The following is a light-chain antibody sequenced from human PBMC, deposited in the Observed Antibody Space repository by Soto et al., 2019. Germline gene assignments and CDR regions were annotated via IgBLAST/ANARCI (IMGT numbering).Light chain of an antibody. CDR1: QSISSY. Sequence: DIQMTQSPSSLSASVGDRVTITCRASQSISSYLNWYQQKPGKAPKLLIYGVSSLQCGVPSRFSGSGSGTEFTLTISSLQVEDFATYFCQQSYTMPLTFGGGTKVEIK. CDR3: QQSYTMPLT. J-gene: IGKJ4*01. CDR2: GVS. V-gene: IGKV1-39*01.